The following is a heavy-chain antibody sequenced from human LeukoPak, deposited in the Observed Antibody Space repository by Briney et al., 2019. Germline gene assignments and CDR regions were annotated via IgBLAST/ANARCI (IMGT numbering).Heavy chain of an antibody. J-gene: IGHJ2*01. D-gene: IGHD2-2*01. CDR1: GYTFTGYY. V-gene: IGHV1-2*02. Sequence: ASVKVSCKASGYTFTGYYMHWVRQAPGQGLEWMGWINPNSGGTNYAQKFQGRVTLTRDTSITTAYMDLSSLRSDDTAVYYCARGCSSTTCFWYFALWGRGTLVTVSS. CDR2: INPNSGGT. CDR3: ARGCSSTTCFWYFAL.